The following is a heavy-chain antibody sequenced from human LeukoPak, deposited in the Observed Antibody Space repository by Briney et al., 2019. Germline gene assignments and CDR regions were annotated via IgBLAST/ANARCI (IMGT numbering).Heavy chain of an antibody. V-gene: IGHV5-51*01. J-gene: IGHJ3*02. CDR2: IYPGDSDT. Sequence: GESLKISCKGSGYSFTSYWIGWVRQMPGKGLEWMGIIYPGDSDTRYSPSFQGQVTISADKSVSTAYLQWSSLKASDTAMYYCARLGSGWYDSSLDDAFDIWGQGTMVTVSS. CDR3: ARLGSGWYDSSLDDAFDI. D-gene: IGHD6-19*01. CDR1: GYSFTSYW.